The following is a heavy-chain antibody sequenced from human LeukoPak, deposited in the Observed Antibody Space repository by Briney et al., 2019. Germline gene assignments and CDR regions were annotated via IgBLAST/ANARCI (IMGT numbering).Heavy chain of an antibody. CDR2: IYHSGST. D-gene: IGHD6-19*01. CDR3: ARSPPRAYSSGWYGFDY. CDR1: GGSISSSNW. Sequence: SGTLSLTCAVSGGSISSSNWWRWVRQPPGKGLEWIGEIYHSGSTNYNPSLKSRVTISVDKSKNQFSLKLSSVTAADTAVYYCARSPPRAYSSGWYGFDYWGQGTLVTVSS. J-gene: IGHJ4*02. V-gene: IGHV4-4*02.